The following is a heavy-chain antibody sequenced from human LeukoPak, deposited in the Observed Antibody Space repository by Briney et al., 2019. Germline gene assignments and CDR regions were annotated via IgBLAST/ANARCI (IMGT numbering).Heavy chain of an antibody. CDR2: INPSGGST. J-gene: IGHJ4*02. V-gene: IGHV1-46*01. D-gene: IGHD3-3*01. CDR3: ARTDYDFWRTPDY. CDR1: GYTFTSYA. Sequence: GASVKVSCKASGYTFTSYAMNWVRQAPGQGLEWMGIINPSGGSTSYAQKFQGRVTMTRDTSTSTVYMELSSLRSEDTAVYYCARTDYDFWRTPDYWGQGTLVTVSS.